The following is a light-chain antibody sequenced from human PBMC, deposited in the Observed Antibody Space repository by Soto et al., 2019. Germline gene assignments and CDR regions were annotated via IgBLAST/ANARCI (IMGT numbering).Light chain of an antibody. CDR3: ETWDTNTRV. Sequence: QAVVTQSSSASASLGSSVKLTCTLSSGHRNYTIGWHQQQPGKAPHYLMKLEGSGSYNKGSGVPGRFSGSSSGADRYLTISNLQSEDEADYYCETWDTNTRVFGGGTKLTVL. V-gene: IGLV4-60*03. CDR2: LEGSGSY. J-gene: IGLJ3*02. CDR1: SGHRNYT.